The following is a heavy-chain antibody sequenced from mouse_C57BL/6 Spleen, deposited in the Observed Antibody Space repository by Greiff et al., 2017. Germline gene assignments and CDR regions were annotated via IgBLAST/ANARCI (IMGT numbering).Heavy chain of an antibody. CDR1: GFSLTSYG. Sequence: VMLVESGPGLVQPSQSLSITCTVSGFSLTSYGVHWVRQSPGKGLEWLGVIWSGGSTDYNAAFISRLSISKDNSKSQVFFKMNSLQADDTAIYYCARNAEIYYGNYGWFAYWGQGTLVTVSA. CDR2: IWSGGST. CDR3: ARNAEIYYGNYGWFAY. J-gene: IGHJ3*01. V-gene: IGHV2-2*01. D-gene: IGHD2-1*01.